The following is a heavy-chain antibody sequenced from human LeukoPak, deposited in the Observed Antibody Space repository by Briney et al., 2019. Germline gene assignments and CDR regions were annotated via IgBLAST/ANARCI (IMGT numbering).Heavy chain of an antibody. CDR3: AFYSSSSYYYMDV. J-gene: IGHJ6*03. D-gene: IGHD6-6*01. V-gene: IGHV4-34*01. Sequence: SETLSLTCAVYGGSFSGYYWSWIRQPPGKGLEWIGEINHSGSTNYNPSLKSRVTISVDTSKNQFSLKLSSVTAADTAVYYCAFYSSSSYYYMDVWGKGTTVTISS. CDR1: GGSFSGYY. CDR2: INHSGST.